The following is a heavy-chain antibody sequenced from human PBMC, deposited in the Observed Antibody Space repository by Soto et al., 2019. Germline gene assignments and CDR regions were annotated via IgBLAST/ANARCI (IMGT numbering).Heavy chain of an antibody. CDR2: IYYSGST. CDR1: GGSISSYY. D-gene: IGHD4-17*01. V-gene: IGHV4-59*08. CDR3: ARSQTTVTSYDY. Sequence: PSETLSLTCTVSGGSISSYYWSWIRQPPRKGLERIGYIYYSGSTNYNPSLKSRVTISVDTSKNQFSLKLSSVTAADTAMYYCARSQTTVTSYDYWGQGTLVTSPQ. J-gene: IGHJ4*02.